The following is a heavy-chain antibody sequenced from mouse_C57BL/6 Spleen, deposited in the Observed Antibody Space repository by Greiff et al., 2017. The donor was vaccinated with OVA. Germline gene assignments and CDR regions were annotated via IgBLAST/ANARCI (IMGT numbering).Heavy chain of an antibody. D-gene: IGHD1-1*01. V-gene: IGHV1-39*01. CDR2: INPNYGTT. CDR1: GYSFTDYN. CDR3: ARGTTVVARYYFDY. Sequence: LQQSGPELVKPGASVKISCKASGYSFTDYNMNWVKQSNGKSLEWIGVINPNYGTTSYNQKFKGKATLTVDQSSSTAYMQLNSLTSEDSAVYYCARGTTVVARYYFDYWGQGTTLTVSS. J-gene: IGHJ2*01.